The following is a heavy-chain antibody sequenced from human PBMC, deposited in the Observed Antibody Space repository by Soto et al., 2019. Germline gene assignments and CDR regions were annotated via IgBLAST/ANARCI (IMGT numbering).Heavy chain of an antibody. CDR3: ARGLVRGVPDAFDI. CDR1: GGSFSGYY. D-gene: IGHD3-10*01. CDR2: INHSGST. Sequence: SETLSLTCAVYGGSFSGYYWSWFRQPPGKGLEWIGEINHSGSTNYNPSLKSRVTISVDTSKNQFSLKLSSVTAADTAVYYCARGLVRGVPDAFDIWGQGTMVT. V-gene: IGHV4-34*01. J-gene: IGHJ3*02.